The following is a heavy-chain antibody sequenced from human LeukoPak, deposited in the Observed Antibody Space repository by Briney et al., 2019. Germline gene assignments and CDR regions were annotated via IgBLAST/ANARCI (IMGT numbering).Heavy chain of an antibody. CDR1: GFTFSNYW. D-gene: IGHD6-19*01. Sequence: GGSLRLSCAASGFTFSNYWMHWVRQTPGKGLVWVSRINSDASVTTYADSVKGRFTISRDNAKNTLYLQMNSLRAEDTAVYYCARVTAVAGTSVGVDAWGQGILVTVSS. CDR3: ARVTAVAGTSVGVDA. CDR2: INSDASVT. J-gene: IGHJ4*02. V-gene: IGHV3-74*01.